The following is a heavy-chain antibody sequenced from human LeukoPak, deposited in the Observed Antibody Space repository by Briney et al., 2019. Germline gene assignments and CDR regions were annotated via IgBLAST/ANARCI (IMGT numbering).Heavy chain of an antibody. Sequence: GESLKISCKASGYSFSNYWIGWVRQMPGKGLEWMGIIYPGDSESRYSPSFQGQVTISVDKSISTAYLQWSSLKASDTAMYYCARMLGNNYYDSSGYPTPDAFDIWGQGTMVTVSS. CDR2: IYPGDSES. CDR1: GYSFSNYW. D-gene: IGHD3-22*01. V-gene: IGHV5-51*01. CDR3: ARMLGNNYYDSSGYPTPDAFDI. J-gene: IGHJ3*02.